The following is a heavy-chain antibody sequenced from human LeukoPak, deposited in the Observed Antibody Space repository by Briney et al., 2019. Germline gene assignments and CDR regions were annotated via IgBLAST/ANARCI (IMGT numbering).Heavy chain of an antibody. Sequence: QSGPALVKPTQTLTLTCTFSGFSLSTSGMCVSWIRQPPGKALEWLARIDWDDDKYYSTSLKTRLTISKDTSKNQVVLTMTNMDPVDTATHYCARITMVRGAMGGFDYWGQGTLVTVSS. V-gene: IGHV2-70*11. D-gene: IGHD3-10*01. J-gene: IGHJ4*02. CDR2: IDWDDDK. CDR1: GFSLSTSGMC. CDR3: ARITMVRGAMGGFDY.